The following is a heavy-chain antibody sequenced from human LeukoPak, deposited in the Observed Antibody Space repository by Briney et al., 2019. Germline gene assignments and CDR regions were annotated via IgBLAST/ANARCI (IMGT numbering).Heavy chain of an antibody. CDR2: IKKDGSET. Sequence: GGSLRLSCAASGFTFRSYWMSWARQAPGKGLEWVANIKKDGSETHYVASVKGRFTISRDNALDSLYLQMNSLRAEDTAVYYCASLPYSSSSSGIYYYYYMDVWGKGTTVTVSS. J-gene: IGHJ6*03. CDR1: GFTFRSYW. V-gene: IGHV3-7*01. CDR3: ASLPYSSSSSGIYYYYYMDV. D-gene: IGHD6-6*01.